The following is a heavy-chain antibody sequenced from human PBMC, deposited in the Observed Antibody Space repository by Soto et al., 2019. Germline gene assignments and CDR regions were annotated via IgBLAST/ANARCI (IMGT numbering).Heavy chain of an antibody. Sequence: PWGSTELGSATSGVTLPILAMAVVLKAQGKGLEWVSAISASGDNTYYAGSVKGRFTISRDMSKNTLYLHINGLRAEDTAVYYCAKALGGSISAHFFHKWGQAALVTVSS. J-gene: IGHJ4*02. CDR2: ISASGDNT. V-gene: IGHV3-23*01. CDR1: GVTLPILA. D-gene: IGHD1-26*01. CDR3: AKALGGSISAHFFHK.